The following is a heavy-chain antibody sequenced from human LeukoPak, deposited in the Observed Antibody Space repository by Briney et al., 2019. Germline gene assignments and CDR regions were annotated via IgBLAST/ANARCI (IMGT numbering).Heavy chain of an antibody. Sequence: PGRSLRLSCIGSGFIFGDYAMSWVRQAPGKGLEWVSTVSGNGESTFYADSVKGRFTISRANSKNTLYLQMNRLRADDMAISYCAKEAYSGSSFDFWGQGTLVTVSS. V-gene: IGHV3-23*01. CDR3: AKEAYSGSSFDF. J-gene: IGHJ4*02. D-gene: IGHD6-6*01. CDR1: GFIFGDYA. CDR2: VSGNGEST.